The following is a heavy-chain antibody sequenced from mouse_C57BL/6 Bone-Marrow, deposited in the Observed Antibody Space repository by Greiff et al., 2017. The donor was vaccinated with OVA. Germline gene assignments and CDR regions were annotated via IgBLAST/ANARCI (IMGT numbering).Heavy chain of an antibody. D-gene: IGHD2-4*01. Sequence: EVQLQQSGTVLARPGASVKMSCKTSGYTFTSYWMHWVKQRPGQGLEWIGAIYPGNSDTSYNQKVKGKAKLTAVTSASTAYMELSSLTNEDSAVYYCTYDYDEGDYFDYWGQGTTLTVSS. CDR1: GYTFTSYW. V-gene: IGHV1-5*01. J-gene: IGHJ2*01. CDR2: IYPGNSDT. CDR3: TYDYDEGDYFDY.